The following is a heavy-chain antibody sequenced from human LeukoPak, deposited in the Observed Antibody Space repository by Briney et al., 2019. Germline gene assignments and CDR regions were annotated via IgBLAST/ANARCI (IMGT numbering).Heavy chain of an antibody. CDR2: INPNSGGT. J-gene: IGHJ4*02. V-gene: IGHV1-2*02. CDR1: GYTFTGYY. CDR3: AREYSYGYDY. Sequence: ASVKVSCKASGYTFTGYYIHWVRQAPGQGLEWMGWINPNSGGTNYAQKFQGRVTMTRDTSISTAYMELSRLRSGDTAMYYCAREYSYGYDYWGQGTLVTVSS. D-gene: IGHD5-18*01.